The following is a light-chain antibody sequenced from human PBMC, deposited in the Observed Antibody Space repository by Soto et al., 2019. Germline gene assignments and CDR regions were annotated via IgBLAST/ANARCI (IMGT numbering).Light chain of an antibody. J-gene: IGKJ4*01. Sequence: EIVMTQSPATLPVSPGERATLSCRASQSVTSNLAWYEQRPGQAPRLLIYDTSTRATGIPARISGSGSGTEFTLTISSLQSEDFAVYYCQQYNKWPLTFGGGTRVEIK. V-gene: IGKV3-15*01. CDR2: DTS. CDR3: QQYNKWPLT. CDR1: QSVTSN.